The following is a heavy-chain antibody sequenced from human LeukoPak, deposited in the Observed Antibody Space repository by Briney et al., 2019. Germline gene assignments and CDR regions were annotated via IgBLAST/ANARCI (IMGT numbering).Heavy chain of an antibody. D-gene: IGHD3-10*01. Sequence: PSETLSLTCTVSGGSISSSSYYWGWIRQPPGKGLEWIGSIYYSGSTYYNPSLKSRVTISVDTSKNQFSLKLSSVTAADTAVYYCARAAGGLLPHYYYYYYMDVWGKGTTVTVSS. V-gene: IGHV4-39*07. CDR2: IYYSGST. J-gene: IGHJ6*03. CDR3: ARAAGGLLPHYYYYYYMDV. CDR1: GGSISSSSYY.